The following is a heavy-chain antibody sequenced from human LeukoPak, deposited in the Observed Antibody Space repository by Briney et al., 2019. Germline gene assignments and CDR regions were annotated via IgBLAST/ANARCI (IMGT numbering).Heavy chain of an antibody. Sequence: GGSLRLSCAASGFTFSAYWMSWVRQAPGKGLEWVANIKQDGSDKFYADSMKGRFTISRDNAKNSVYLQMDSLRVEDAAVYYCARVSLYYFDYWGQGTLVTVSS. J-gene: IGHJ4*02. CDR3: ARVSLYYFDY. CDR2: IKQDGSDK. V-gene: IGHV3-7*01. CDR1: GFTFSAYW.